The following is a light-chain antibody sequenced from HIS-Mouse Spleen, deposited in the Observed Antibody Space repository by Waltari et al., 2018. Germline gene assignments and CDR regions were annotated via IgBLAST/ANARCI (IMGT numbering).Light chain of an antibody. J-gene: IGLJ3*02. CDR1: SSNIGSNY. Sequence: QSVLTQPPSASGTPGQRVTISCSGSSSNIGSNYVYWYQQPPGTAPKPPIYRNNQRPSGVPDRFSGSKSGTSASLAISGLRSEDEADYYCAAWDDSLSGPVFGGGTKLTVL. V-gene: IGLV1-47*01. CDR3: AAWDDSLSGPV. CDR2: RNN.